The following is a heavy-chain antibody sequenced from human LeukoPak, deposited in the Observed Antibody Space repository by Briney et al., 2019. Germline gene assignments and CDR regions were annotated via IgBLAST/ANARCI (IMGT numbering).Heavy chain of an antibody. CDR3: ATRYNWNYGWFDP. CDR2: FDPEDGET. D-gene: IGHD1-7*01. CDR1: GYTLAELS. Sequence: ASVKVSCKVSGYTLAELSIHWVRQAPGKGLEWMGGFDPEDGETIYAQKFQGRVTMTEDTSTDTAYMELSSLRSEDTAMYYCATRYNWNYGWFDPWGQGTLVTVSS. J-gene: IGHJ5*02. V-gene: IGHV1-24*01.